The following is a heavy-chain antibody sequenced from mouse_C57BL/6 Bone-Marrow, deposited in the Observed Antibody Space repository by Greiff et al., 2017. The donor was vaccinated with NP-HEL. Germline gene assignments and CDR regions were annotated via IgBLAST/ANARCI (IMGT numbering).Heavy chain of an antibody. CDR1: GYTFTSYW. V-gene: IGHV1-64*01. J-gene: IGHJ4*01. D-gene: IGHD1-1*01. CDR2: IHPNSGST. Sequence: VQLQQPGAELVKPGASVKLSCKASGYTFTSYWMHWVKQRPGQGLEWIGMIHPNSGSTNYNEKFKSKATLTVDKSSSTAYMQLISLTSEDSAVYYCAIITTVVPYYAMDYWGQGTSVTVSS. CDR3: AIITTVVPYYAMDY.